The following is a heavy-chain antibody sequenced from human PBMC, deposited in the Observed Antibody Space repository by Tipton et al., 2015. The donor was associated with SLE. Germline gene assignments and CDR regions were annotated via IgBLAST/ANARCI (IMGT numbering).Heavy chain of an antibody. CDR2: IPPGNSEI. J-gene: IGHJ4*02. CDR1: GYSFTTYW. D-gene: IGHD2-8*02. Sequence: VQLVQSGAEVKKPGESLKISCKDSGYSFTTYWIGWVRQVPGQGRVWMAFIPPGNSEIRYSPSFRGQVTISADTSINTAYLQWGSLKASDTATYYRATVGPRSCSGGGCSHYWGQGTLVTVSS. CDR3: ATVGPRSCSGGGCSHY. V-gene: IGHV5-51*03.